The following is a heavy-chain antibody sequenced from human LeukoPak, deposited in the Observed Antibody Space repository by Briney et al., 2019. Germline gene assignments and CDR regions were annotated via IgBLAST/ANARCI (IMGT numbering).Heavy chain of an antibody. CDR2: INPNSGGT. J-gene: IGHJ4*02. Sequence: GASVKVSCKASGYTFTGYYMHWVRQAPGQGLEWMGWINPNSGGTNYAQKFQGRVTMTRDTSISTAYMELSRLRSDDTAVYYCARVKPVAGTGSFDYWGQGTLVTVSS. CDR1: GYTFTGYY. V-gene: IGHV1-2*02. D-gene: IGHD6-19*01. CDR3: ARVKPVAGTGSFDY.